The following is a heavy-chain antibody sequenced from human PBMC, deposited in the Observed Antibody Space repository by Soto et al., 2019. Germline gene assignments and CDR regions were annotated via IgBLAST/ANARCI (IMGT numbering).Heavy chain of an antibody. CDR1: GFTFSSYA. CDR3: ARSLSWYDFWSPYYGLDV. Sequence: QVQLVDSGGGVVQPGRSLRLSCAASGFTFSSYAMHWVRQAPGKGLEWVAVISYDGSNKYYADSVKGRFTISRDNSKNTLYLQMNSLRAEDTAVYYCARSLSWYDFWSPYYGLDVWGQGTTVTVSS. CDR2: ISYDGSNK. D-gene: IGHD3-3*01. V-gene: IGHV3-30-3*01. J-gene: IGHJ6*02.